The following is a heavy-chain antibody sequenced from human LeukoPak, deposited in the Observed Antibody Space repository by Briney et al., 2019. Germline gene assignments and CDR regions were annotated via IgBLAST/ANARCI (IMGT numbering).Heavy chain of an antibody. D-gene: IGHD6-19*01. CDR2: ISADNGDT. J-gene: IGHJ4*02. CDR1: GYIFTSYA. V-gene: IGHV1-3*01. Sequence: ASVKVSCKASGYIFTSYAMHWVRQAPGQRLEWMGWISADNGDTKYSEKFQGRVTITRDTSATTAYMELSSLTSDDTAAYYCATRGSGSSGWSFDYWGQGTLVTVSA. CDR3: ATRGSGSSGWSFDY.